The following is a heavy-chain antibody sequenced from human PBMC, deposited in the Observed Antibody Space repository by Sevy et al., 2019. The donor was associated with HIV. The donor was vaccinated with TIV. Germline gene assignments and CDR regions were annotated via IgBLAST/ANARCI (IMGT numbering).Heavy chain of an antibody. CDR2: FSFGCGKI. J-gene: IGHJ4*02. CDR3: AREGCSKPHDY. V-gene: IGHV3-23*01. CDR1: GFTFSSYA. D-gene: IGHD2-2*01. Sequence: GGSLRRSCAASGFTFSSYAMSWVRQAPGKGLEWVSTFSFGCGKINYADSVKARLTISRDNAKNTLYLQMNSLRAEDTAVYYCAREGCSKPHDYWGQGTLVTVSS.